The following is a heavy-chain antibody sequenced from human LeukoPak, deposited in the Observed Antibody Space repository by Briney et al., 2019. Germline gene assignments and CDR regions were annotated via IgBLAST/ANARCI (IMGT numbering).Heavy chain of an antibody. Sequence: SKTLSLTCTVSGGSISSSSYYWGWIRQPPGKGLEWIGSIYYSGSTYYNPSLKSRVTISVDTSKNQFSLELSSVSATDTAVYYCARGYCSSISCYNRYWFDPWGQGTLVTVSS. J-gene: IGHJ5*02. CDR3: ARGYCSSISCYNRYWFDP. CDR1: GGSISSSSYY. CDR2: IYYSGST. D-gene: IGHD2-2*02. V-gene: IGHV4-39*01.